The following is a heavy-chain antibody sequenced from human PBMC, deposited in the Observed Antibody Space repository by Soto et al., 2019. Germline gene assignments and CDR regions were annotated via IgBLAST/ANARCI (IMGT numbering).Heavy chain of an antibody. CDR2: INPNSGGT. J-gene: IGHJ6*02. V-gene: IGHV1-2*02. CDR1: GYTFTGYY. CDR3: ARAPGYSSSSYYYYYGMDV. D-gene: IGHD6-6*01. Sequence: AASVKVSCKASGYTFTGYYMHWVRQAPGQGLEWMGWINPNSGGTNYAQKFQGRVTMTRDTSISTAYMELSRLRSDDTAVYYCARAPGYSSSSYYYYYGMDVWGQGTTVTVSS.